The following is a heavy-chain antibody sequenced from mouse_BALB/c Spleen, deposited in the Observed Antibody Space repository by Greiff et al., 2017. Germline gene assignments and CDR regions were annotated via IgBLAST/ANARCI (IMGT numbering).Heavy chain of an antibody. D-gene: IGHD1-1*01. CDR3: ARPGSSLYWYFDV. CDR2: INPSNGRT. V-gene: IGHV1S81*02. Sequence: QVQLQQPGAELVKPGASVKLSCKASGYTFTSYWMHWVKQRPGQGLEWIGEINPSNGRTNYNEKFKSKATLTVDKSSSTAYMQLSSLTSEDSAVYYCARPGSSLYWYFDVWGAGTTVTVSS. CDR1: GYTFTSYW. J-gene: IGHJ1*01.